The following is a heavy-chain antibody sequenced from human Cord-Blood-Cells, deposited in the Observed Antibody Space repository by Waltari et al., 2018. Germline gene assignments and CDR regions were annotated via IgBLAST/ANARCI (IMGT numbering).Heavy chain of an antibody. J-gene: IGHJ4*02. CDR2: INHSGST. CDR1: GGSFRGYS. CDR3: ARKCSSSDGGGFDY. V-gene: IGHV4-34*01. Sequence: QVQLQQWRAGLLTPSETLSLTCAVYGGSFRGYSWSWIRQPPGKGLEWIGEINHSGSTNDNPSLKSRVTVSVVTSKHHFSLKLSAVTAADTAVYYWARKCSSSDGGGFDYWGQGTLVTVSS. D-gene: IGHD6-6*01.